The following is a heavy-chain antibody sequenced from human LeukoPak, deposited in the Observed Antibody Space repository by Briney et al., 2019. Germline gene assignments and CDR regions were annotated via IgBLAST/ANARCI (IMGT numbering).Heavy chain of an antibody. CDR1: GFTVSSNY. D-gene: IGHD3-22*01. Sequence: GGSLRLSCAASGFTVSSNYMSWVRQAPGKGLEWVSLIYSGGSTYYADSVKGRFTISRDNSKNTLYLQMNSLRAQDTVVYYCARDRRDYDSSGYYKNNYWYFDLWGRGTLVTVSS. V-gene: IGHV3-53*01. CDR2: IYSGGST. CDR3: ARDRRDYDSSGYYKNNYWYFDL. J-gene: IGHJ2*01.